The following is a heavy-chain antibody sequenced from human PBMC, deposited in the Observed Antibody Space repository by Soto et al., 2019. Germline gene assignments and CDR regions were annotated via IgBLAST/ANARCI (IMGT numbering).Heavy chain of an antibody. CDR2: FYYSGST. Sequence: TSETPSLPCTVSGGSSSSGGYYRSWIRQHPRKGTEWIGYFYYSGSTYCNPSLKSRVTISVDPSKNQFSLKLSAVTAADTAVYYCAVTYYDLWSGPRPHYYYYGMDVWGQGTTVTVSS. CDR3: AVTYYDLWSGPRPHYYYYGMDV. J-gene: IGHJ6*02. CDR1: GGSSSSGGYY. D-gene: IGHD3-3*01. V-gene: IGHV4-31*03.